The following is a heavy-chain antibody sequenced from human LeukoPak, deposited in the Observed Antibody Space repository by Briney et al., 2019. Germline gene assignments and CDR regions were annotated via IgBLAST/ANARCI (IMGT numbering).Heavy chain of an antibody. J-gene: IGHJ3*02. D-gene: IGHD3-3*01. Sequence: TGGSLRLSCAASGFTVSGNYMSWVRQAPGKGLQWVSVICRGGTTYYTDSVKGRFTISRDNSENTLYLQMNSLRDEDTAVYYCARGGYDFWSGPDDAFDIWGQGTMVTVSS. CDR2: ICRGGTT. V-gene: IGHV3-53*01. CDR3: ARGGYDFWSGPDDAFDI. CDR1: GFTVSGNY.